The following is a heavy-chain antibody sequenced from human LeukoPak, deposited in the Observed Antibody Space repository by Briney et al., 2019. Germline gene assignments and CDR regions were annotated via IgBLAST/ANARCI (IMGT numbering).Heavy chain of an antibody. CDR1: GFTFDDYA. CDR3: AKASGGTYYYMDV. J-gene: IGHJ6*03. CDR2: INWNSRNI. V-gene: IGHV3-9*01. Sequence: PGGSLRLSCAASGFTFDDYAMHWVRQAPGKGLEWVSCINWNSRNIGYADSVKGRFTISRDNAKNSLYLQMNSLRAEDTALYYCAKASGGTYYYMDVWDKGTTVTVSS. D-gene: IGHD3-3*01.